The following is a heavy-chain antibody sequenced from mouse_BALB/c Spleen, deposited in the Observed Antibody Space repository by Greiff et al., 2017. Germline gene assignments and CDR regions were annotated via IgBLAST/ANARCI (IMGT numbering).Heavy chain of an antibody. D-gene: IGHD1-1*01. CDR3: ARGSSYFFDY. V-gene: IGHV5-17*02. CDR2: ISSGSSTI. Sequence: DVKLVESGGGLVQPGGSLKLSCAASGFTFSSFGMHWVRQAPEKGLEWVAYISSGSSTIYYADTVKGRFTISRDNPKNTLFLQMTSLRSEDTAMYYCARGSSYFFDYWGQGTTLTVSS. J-gene: IGHJ2*01. CDR1: GFTFSSFG.